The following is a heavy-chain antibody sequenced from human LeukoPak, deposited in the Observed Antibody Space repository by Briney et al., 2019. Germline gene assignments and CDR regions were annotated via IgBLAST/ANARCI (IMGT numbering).Heavy chain of an antibody. Sequence: KASGTLSLTCAVSGGSISSSNWWSWVRQPPGKGLEWIGEIYHSGSTNYNPSLKSRVTISVDKSKNQFSLKLSSVTAADTALYYCASSEWIQLWSPPYFDYWGQDTLVSVSS. J-gene: IGHJ4*02. CDR1: GGSISSSNW. V-gene: IGHV4-4*02. CDR2: IYHSGST. CDR3: ASSEWIQLWSPPYFDY. D-gene: IGHD5-18*01.